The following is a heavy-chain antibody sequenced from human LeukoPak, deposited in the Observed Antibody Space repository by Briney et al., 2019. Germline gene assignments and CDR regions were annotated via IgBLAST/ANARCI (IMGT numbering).Heavy chain of an antibody. CDR2: IYYSGST. J-gene: IGHJ3*02. Sequence: SETLSLTCTVSGGSISSYHWSWIRQPPGKGLECIGYIYYSGSTHYNPSLKRRVTISVDTSKNQFSLKLSSVTAADTAVYFCARARNYYDSSDYYYEGDAFDIWGQGTMVTVSS. V-gene: IGHV4-59*01. CDR1: GGSISSYH. CDR3: ARARNYYDSSDYYYEGDAFDI. D-gene: IGHD3-22*01.